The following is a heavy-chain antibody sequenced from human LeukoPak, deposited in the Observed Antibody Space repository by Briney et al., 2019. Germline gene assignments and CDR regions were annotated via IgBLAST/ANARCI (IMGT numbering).Heavy chain of an antibody. Sequence: ASVTVSCKASGYTFTGYYMHWVRQAPGQGLEWMGWINPNSGGTKFAQRFQGRVTMTRDTSISTAYMELSKLSSDDTAVYYCARPNSVGASVYFDYWGQGTLVTVSS. CDR1: GYTFTGYY. V-gene: IGHV1-2*02. J-gene: IGHJ4*02. CDR2: INPNSGGT. CDR3: ARPNSVGASVYFDY. D-gene: IGHD1-26*01.